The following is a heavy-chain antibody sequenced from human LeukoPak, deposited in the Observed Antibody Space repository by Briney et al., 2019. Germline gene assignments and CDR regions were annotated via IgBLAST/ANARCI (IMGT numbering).Heavy chain of an antibody. D-gene: IGHD3-10*01. CDR2: INPNSGGT. V-gene: IGHV1-2*02. CDR3: ARGRITMVRGEQKYYFDY. Sequence: ASVKLSCKASGYTFTGHYMHWVRQAPGQGLEWMGWINPNSGGTNYAQKIQGRVTMTRDTSISTAYMELSRLRSDDTAVYYCARGRITMVRGEQKYYFDYWGQGTLVTVSS. J-gene: IGHJ4*02. CDR1: GYTFTGHY.